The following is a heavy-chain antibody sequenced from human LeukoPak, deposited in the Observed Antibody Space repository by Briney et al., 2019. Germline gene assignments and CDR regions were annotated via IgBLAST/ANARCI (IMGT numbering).Heavy chain of an antibody. CDR3: ARGSIVGATFDYFDY. Sequence: ASVKVSCKASGYTLTDYHIHWVRQAPGRGLEWMGWINPNSGGTNYAQKFQGRVTVTRDTSISTAYMDLSRLRSDDTAVYYCARGSIVGATFDYFDYWGQGTLVTVSS. CDR2: INPNSGGT. CDR1: GYTLTDYH. D-gene: IGHD1-26*01. J-gene: IGHJ4*02. V-gene: IGHV1-2*02.